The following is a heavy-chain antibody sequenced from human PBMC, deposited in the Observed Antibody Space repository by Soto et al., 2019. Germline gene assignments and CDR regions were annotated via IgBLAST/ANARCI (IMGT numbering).Heavy chain of an antibody. V-gene: IGHV4-31*11. CDR1: GGSLNSGGYY. CDR2: MYYSGSP. D-gene: IGHD4-17*01. J-gene: IGHJ4*02. Sequence: QVQLQESGPGLVKPSQTLSLTCAVSGGSLNSGGYYWSWIRQRPGKGLEWIGYMYYSGSPYYDPSLRSRLTMSVDTSKNHFSLKLSSVTAADTAVYYCARGTYGDPYYFDYWGQGILVTVSS. CDR3: ARGTYGDPYYFDY.